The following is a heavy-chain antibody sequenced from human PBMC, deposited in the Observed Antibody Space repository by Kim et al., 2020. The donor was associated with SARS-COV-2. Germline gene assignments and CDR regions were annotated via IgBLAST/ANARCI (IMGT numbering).Heavy chain of an antibody. CDR2: ISSSGSTI. Sequence: GGSLRLSCAASGFTFSDYYMSWIRQAPGKGLEWVSYISSSGSTIYYADSVKGRFTISRDNAKNSLYLQMNSLRAEDTAVYYCARWEMMTTVIYYYYYYGMDVWGQGTTVTVSS. CDR3: ARWEMMTTVIYYYYYYGMDV. D-gene: IGHD4-17*01. CDR1: GFTFSDYY. V-gene: IGHV3-11*04. J-gene: IGHJ6*02.